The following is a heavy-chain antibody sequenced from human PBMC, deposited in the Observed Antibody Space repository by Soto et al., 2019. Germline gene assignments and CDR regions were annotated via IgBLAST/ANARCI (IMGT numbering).Heavy chain of an antibody. CDR3: AREVNSSPARGPNWFDP. CDR2: TYHSGTT. Sequence: QVQLQESGPGLVQPSGTLSLTCAVSGDSITNSHWWSWVRQTPGKWLEWVGKTYHSGTTTYNPSLKTRVTRSIDKANDQFSCQMNSVTAAVTAVYYCAREVNSSPARGPNWFDPLGQGTLVTVSS. D-gene: IGHD6-13*01. J-gene: IGHJ5*02. V-gene: IGHV4-4*02. CDR1: GDSITNSHW.